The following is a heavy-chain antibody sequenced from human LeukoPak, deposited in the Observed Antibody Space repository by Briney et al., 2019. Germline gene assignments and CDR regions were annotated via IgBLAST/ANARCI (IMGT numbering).Heavy chain of an antibody. CDR2: IYTSGST. V-gene: IGHV4-4*09. CDR3: ARLSYSGSSPDY. J-gene: IGHJ4*02. D-gene: IGHD1-26*01. CDR1: GGSISSYY. Sequence: SETLSLTCTVFGGSISSYYWSWIRQPPGKGLEWIGYIYTSGSTNYNPSLKSRVTISVDTSKNQFSLKLSSVTAADTAVYYCARLSYSGSSPDYWGQGTLVTVSS.